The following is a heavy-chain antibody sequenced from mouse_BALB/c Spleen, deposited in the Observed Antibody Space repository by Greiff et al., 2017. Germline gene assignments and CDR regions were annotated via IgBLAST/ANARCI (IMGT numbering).Heavy chain of an antibody. D-gene: IGHD3-2*01. CDR1: GFTFSSYA. CDR3: ARGLDSSGYGFAY. CDR2: ISSGGSYT. Sequence: EVMLVESGGGLVKPGGSLKLSCAASGFTFSSYAMSWVRQTPEKRLEWVATISSGGSYTYYPDSVKGRFTISRDNAKNTLYLQMSSLRSEDTAMYYCARGLDSSGYGFAYWGQGTLVTVSA. V-gene: IGHV5-9-1*01. J-gene: IGHJ3*01.